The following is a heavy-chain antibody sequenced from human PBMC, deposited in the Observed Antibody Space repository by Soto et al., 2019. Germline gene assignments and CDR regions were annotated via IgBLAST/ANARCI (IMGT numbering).Heavy chain of an antibody. Sequence: GASVKVSCKASGYTFTSYYMHWVRQAPGQGLEWMGIINPSGGSTSYAQKFQGRVTMTRDTSTSTVYMELSSLRSEDTAVYYCARSEGYCSSTNCSWYLDPWGQGTLVTVSS. CDR3: ARSEGYCSSTNCSWYLDP. J-gene: IGHJ5*02. V-gene: IGHV1-46*01. CDR2: INPSGGST. D-gene: IGHD2-2*01. CDR1: GYTFTSYY.